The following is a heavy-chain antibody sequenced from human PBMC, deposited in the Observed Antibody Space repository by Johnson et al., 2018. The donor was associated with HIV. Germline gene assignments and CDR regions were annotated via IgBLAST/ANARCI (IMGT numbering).Heavy chain of an antibody. CDR3: ARDMRWSKAFDI. Sequence: EVQLVESGGGLVQPGGSLRLSCAASGFTFSSYAMSWVRQAPGKGLEWVSAISGSGRKGYADSVKGRFTISRDNAKNSLYLQMNSLRAEDTALYYCARDMRWSKAFDIWGQGTMVTVSS. CDR2: ISGSGRK. CDR1: GFTFSSYA. D-gene: IGHD3-3*01. J-gene: IGHJ3*02. V-gene: IGHV3-23*04.